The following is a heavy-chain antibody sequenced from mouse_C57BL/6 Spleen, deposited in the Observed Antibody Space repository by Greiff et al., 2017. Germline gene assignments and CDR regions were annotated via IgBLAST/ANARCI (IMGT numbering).Heavy chain of an antibody. D-gene: IGHD1-1*01. Sequence: QVQLQQPGAELVRPGSSVKLSCKASGYTFTSYWMHWVKQRPIHGLEWIGNIDPSDSETHYNQKFKDKATLTVDKSSSTAYMQLSSRTSEDSEVYYCARGDDYGSSSAGFAYWGQGTLVTVSA. CDR1: GYTFTSYW. CDR2: IDPSDSET. CDR3: ARGDDYGSSSAGFAY. J-gene: IGHJ3*01. V-gene: IGHV1-52*01.